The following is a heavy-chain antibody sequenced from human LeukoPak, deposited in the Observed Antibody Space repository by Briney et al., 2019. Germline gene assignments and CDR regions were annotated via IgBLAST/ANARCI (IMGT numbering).Heavy chain of an antibody. J-gene: IGHJ5*02. Sequence: SETLSLTCTVSGDSISDYYWSWIRQSPEKGLEWIGEVYYSGTTHYNPSPKSRVTISIDTSQNQFSLRLRSVTAADTAVYYCARELDGNGGWFDPWGQGTLVIVSS. D-gene: IGHD3-10*01. CDR2: VYYSGTT. CDR3: ARELDGNGGWFDP. V-gene: IGHV4-59*01. CDR1: GDSISDYY.